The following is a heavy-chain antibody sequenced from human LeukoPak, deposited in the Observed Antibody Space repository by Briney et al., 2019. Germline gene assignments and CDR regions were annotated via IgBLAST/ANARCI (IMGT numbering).Heavy chain of an antibody. V-gene: IGHV1-8*01. J-gene: IGHJ4*02. CDR1: GYTFTSYD. CDR2: MNPNSGNT. CDR3: AREYSSSSLSDY. D-gene: IGHD6-6*01. Sequence: ASVKVSCKASGYTFTSYDINWVRQATGQGLEWMGWMNPNSGNTGYAQKFQGRDTMTRNTSISTAYMELSSLRSEDTAVYYCAREYSSSSLSDYWGQGTLVTVSS.